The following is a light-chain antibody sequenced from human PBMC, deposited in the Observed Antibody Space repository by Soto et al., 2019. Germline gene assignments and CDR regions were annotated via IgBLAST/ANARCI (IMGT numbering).Light chain of an antibody. V-gene: IGKV3-15*01. CDR2: GAS. Sequence: IELTQSPATLSLSQGETATLSCRASQRVRNYLAWYQQKPRQAPRLLIYGASTRATGIPARFSGSGSGTEFTLTISSLQSEDFAVDYCQQNNNWPYTFGQGTKV. CDR1: QRVRNY. CDR3: QQNNNWPYT. J-gene: IGKJ2*01.